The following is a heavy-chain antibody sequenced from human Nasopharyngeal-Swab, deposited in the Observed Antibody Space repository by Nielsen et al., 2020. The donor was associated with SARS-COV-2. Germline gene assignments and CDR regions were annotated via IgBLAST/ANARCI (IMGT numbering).Heavy chain of an antibody. V-gene: IGHV1-46*01. CDR3: ARITVAAADY. D-gene: IGHD6-19*01. CDR2: INPSGGST. J-gene: IGHJ4*02. Sequence: WVRQAPGQGLEWMGIINPSGGSTSYAQKFQGRVTMTRDTSTSTVYMELSSLRSEDTAVYYCARITVAAADYWGQGTLVTRLL.